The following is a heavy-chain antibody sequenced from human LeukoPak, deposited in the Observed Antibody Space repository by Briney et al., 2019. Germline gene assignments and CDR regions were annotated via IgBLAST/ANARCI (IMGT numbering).Heavy chain of an antibody. Sequence: GGSLRLSCAASGFTVSSNYMSWVRQAPGKGLEWVSVIYSGGSTYYTDSVKGRFTISRDISKNTLYLQMNSLRAEDTAVYYCARESLHWYYFDYWGQGTLVTVSS. CDR1: GFTVSSNY. J-gene: IGHJ4*02. V-gene: IGHV3-66*01. CDR3: ARESLHWYYFDY. CDR2: IYSGGST. D-gene: IGHD1-14*01.